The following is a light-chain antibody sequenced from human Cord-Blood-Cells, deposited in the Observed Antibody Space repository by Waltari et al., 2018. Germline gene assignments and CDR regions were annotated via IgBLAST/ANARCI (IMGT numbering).Light chain of an antibody. CDR1: QSVSSN. V-gene: IGKV3-15*01. J-gene: IGKJ2*01. Sequence: EIVMTQSPATLSVSPGERATISCRASQSVSSNLDWYQQKPGQAPRLLIYGASTRATGIPARFSGSGSGTELTLTISSLQSEDFAVYYCQQYNNWPPYTFGQWTKLEIK. CDR3: QQYNNWPPYT. CDR2: GAS.